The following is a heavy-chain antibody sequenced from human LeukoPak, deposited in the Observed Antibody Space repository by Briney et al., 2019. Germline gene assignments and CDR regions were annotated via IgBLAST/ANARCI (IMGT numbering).Heavy chain of an antibody. CDR3: ARASYGDYSPGVNFDY. CDR2: INHSGST. V-gene: IGHV4-34*01. D-gene: IGHD4-17*01. CDR1: GGSFSGCY. J-gene: IGHJ4*02. Sequence: SETLSLTCAVYGGSFSGCYWSWIRQPPGKGLEWIGEINHSGSTNYNPSLKSRVTISVDTSKNQFSLKLSSVTAADTAVYYCARASYGDYSPGVNFDYWGQGTLVTVSS.